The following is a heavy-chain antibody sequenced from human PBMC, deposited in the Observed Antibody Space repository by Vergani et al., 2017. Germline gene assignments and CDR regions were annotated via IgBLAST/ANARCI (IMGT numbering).Heavy chain of an antibody. CDR1: GYTFTSYY. J-gene: IGHJ4*02. V-gene: IGHV1-46*01. CDR3: ARSHRYPGYYYGSGLLDY. Sequence: QVQLVQSGAEVKKPGASVKVSCKASGYTFTSYYMHWVRQAPGQGLEWMGIINPSGGSTSYAQKFQGRVTMTRDTSTSTVYIELSSLRSEDTAVYYCARSHRYPGYYYGSGLLDYWGQGTLVTVSS. D-gene: IGHD3-10*01. CDR2: INPSGGST.